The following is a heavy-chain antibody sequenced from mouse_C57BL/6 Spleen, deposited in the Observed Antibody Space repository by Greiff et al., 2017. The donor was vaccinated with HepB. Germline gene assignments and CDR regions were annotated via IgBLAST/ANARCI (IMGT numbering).Heavy chain of an antibody. CDR2: IYPGNSDT. Sequence: VQLKESGTVLARPGASVKMSCKTSGYTFTSYWMHWVKQRPGQGLEWIGAIYPGNSDTSYNQKFKGKAKLTAVTSASTAYMELSSLTNEDSAVYYGTRGRENDYDWFAYWGQGTLVTVSA. V-gene: IGHV1-5*01. CDR3: TRGRENDYDWFAY. D-gene: IGHD2-4*01. CDR1: GYTFTSYW. J-gene: IGHJ3*01.